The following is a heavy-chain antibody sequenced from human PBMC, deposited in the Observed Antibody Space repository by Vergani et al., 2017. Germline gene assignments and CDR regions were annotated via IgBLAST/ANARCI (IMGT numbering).Heavy chain of an antibody. J-gene: IGHJ6*03. Sequence: QVQLVESGGGVVQPGRSLRLSCAASGFTFSSYGMHWVRQAPGKGLEWVAVISYDGSNKYYADSVKGRFTISRDNSKNTLYLQMNSLRAEDTAVYYCAKAGFWXSYRLYYYYYYMDVWGKGTTVTVSS. CDR1: GFTFSSYG. V-gene: IGHV3-30*18. D-gene: IGHD3-16*02. CDR2: ISYDGSNK. CDR3: AKAGFWXSYRLYYYYYYMDV.